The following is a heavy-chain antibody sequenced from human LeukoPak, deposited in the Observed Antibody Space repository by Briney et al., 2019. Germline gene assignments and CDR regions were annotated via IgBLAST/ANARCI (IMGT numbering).Heavy chain of an antibody. Sequence: PGGSLRLSCAASGFTFSIYGMNWVRQAPGKGLEWVSYISSSSSYTNYADSVKGRFTISRDNAKNSLYLQMNSLRAEDTAVYYCARETTSIAVAGFDYWGQGTLVTVSS. CDR1: GFTFSIYG. V-gene: IGHV3-21*05. CDR3: ARETTSIAVAGFDY. J-gene: IGHJ4*02. CDR2: ISSSSSYT. D-gene: IGHD6-19*01.